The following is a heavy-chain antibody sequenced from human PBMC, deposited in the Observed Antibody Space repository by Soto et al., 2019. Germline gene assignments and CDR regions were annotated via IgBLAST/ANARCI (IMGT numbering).Heavy chain of an antibody. Sequence: EVQLLGSGAGLVQSGGSLRLCCAASGFTFSDYAMAWVRQAPGRGLEWVSSFSRAGHYKYYTDSVKGRFTASSDSDKKTLCVQMHGLGAEYTAVYYCARQNGLDLVIAPAAYPFDSWGQGNLVTVSS. D-gene: IGHD2-2*03. CDR3: ARQNGLDLVIAPAAYPFDS. CDR1: GFTFSDYA. V-gene: IGHV3-23*01. CDR2: FSRAGHYK. J-gene: IGHJ4*02.